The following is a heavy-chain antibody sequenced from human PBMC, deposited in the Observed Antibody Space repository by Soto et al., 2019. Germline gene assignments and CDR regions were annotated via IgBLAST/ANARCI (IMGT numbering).Heavy chain of an antibody. D-gene: IGHD3-22*01. V-gene: IGHV4-31*03. Sequence: PSETLTLTCTLSGSSLSSVVYYWSCLRQQPGNTLEWIGYIYYRGSTYYNPSLKSRVTISVDTSKNQFSLKLSSVTAADTAVYYCARDGDYYDSSGSGWAFDIWGQGTMVTVSS. CDR2: IYYRGST. J-gene: IGHJ3*02. CDR3: ARDGDYYDSSGSGWAFDI. CDR1: GSSLSSVVYY.